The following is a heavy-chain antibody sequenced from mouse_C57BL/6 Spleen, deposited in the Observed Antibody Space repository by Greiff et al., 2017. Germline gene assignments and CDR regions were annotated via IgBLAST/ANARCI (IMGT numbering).Heavy chain of an antibody. J-gene: IGHJ2*01. V-gene: IGHV1-76*01. CDR3: ARRDYFDY. Sequence: QVQLQQSGAELVRPGASVKLSCTASGYTFTDYYINWVKQRPGQGLEWIARIYPGSGNTYYNEKFKGKATLTAEKSSSPAYMQLSSLTSEDSAVYFCARRDYFDYWGQGTTLTVSS. CDR2: IYPGSGNT. CDR1: GYTFTDYY.